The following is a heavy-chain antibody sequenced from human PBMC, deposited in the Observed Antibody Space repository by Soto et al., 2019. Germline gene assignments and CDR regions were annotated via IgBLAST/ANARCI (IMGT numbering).Heavy chain of an antibody. CDR1: GYSFANKD. V-gene: IGHV1-8*01. CDR2: MNPGSGDT. D-gene: IGHD5-18*01. Sequence: ASVKVSWKSCGYSFANKDVTWVRQAIGQGLEWMGWMNPGSGDTGYAQKFQGRVTMTRNISIATAYMELSSLRSEDTAIYYCARMASFGSLNWFDPWGQGTLVTVS. CDR3: ARMASFGSLNWFDP. J-gene: IGHJ5*02.